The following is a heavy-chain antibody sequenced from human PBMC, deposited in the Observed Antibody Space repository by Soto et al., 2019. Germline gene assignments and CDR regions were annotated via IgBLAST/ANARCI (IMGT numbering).Heavy chain of an antibody. D-gene: IGHD6-19*01. J-gene: IGHJ5*02. V-gene: IGHV4-61*01. CDR3: ARDVVPHLDSGWSTRWFDP. CDR2: IYYSGSA. CDR1: GGSVSSGPYY. Sequence: PSETLSLTCTVSGGSVSSGPYYWSWIRQSPGKGLEWIGYIYYSGSANYNPSLESRVTISVDTSKNQFSLKLSSVTAADTAVHYCARDVVPHLDSGWSTRWFDPWGQGTLVTVSS.